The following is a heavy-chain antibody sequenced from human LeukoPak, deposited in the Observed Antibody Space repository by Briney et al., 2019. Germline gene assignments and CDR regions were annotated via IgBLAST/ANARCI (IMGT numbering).Heavy chain of an antibody. V-gene: IGHV1-69*05. Sequence: SVKVSCAASGGTFRDHPVSWVRQAPGQGLEWMGGVMPLFGTTNYAQNFQGRVTITTDEPTSTVYMEVSSLTSDDTAVYYCARSKSVAYGFDYWGQGTLVIVSP. CDR1: GGTFRDHP. D-gene: IGHD4-17*01. CDR2: VMPLFGTT. J-gene: IGHJ4*02. CDR3: ARSKSVAYGFDY.